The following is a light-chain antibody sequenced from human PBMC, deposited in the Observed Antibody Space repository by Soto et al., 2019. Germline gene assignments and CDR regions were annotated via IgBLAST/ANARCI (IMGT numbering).Light chain of an antibody. CDR3: QQRSNWPLT. CDR2: DAS. V-gene: IGKV3-11*01. CDR1: QGVSSY. Sequence: EIVLTQSPATLSLSPGERATLSCRASQGVSSYLAWYQQKPGQAPRLLIYDASNRATGIPARFSGSGSGTDFTLTISSLEPEDFAVYYCQQRSNWPLTFGGGTKVEIK. J-gene: IGKJ4*01.